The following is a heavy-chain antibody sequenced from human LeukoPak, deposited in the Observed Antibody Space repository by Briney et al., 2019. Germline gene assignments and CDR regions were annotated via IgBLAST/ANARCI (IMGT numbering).Heavy chain of an antibody. CDR3: VRDGYSGSWYDY. D-gene: IGHD6-13*01. J-gene: IGHJ4*02. CDR2: IWYDGSNK. V-gene: IGHV3-33*01. Sequence: GGSLRLSCAASGFSFRTYGMHWVRQAPGKGLEWVAVIWYDGSNKNYADSVKGRFTTSRDNSKNTLYLQMNSLRAEDTAIYYCVRDGYSGSWYDYWGQGTLVTVSS. CDR1: GFSFRTYG.